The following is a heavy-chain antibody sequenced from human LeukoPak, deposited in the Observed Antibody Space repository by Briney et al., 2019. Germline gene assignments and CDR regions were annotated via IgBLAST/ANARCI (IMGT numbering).Heavy chain of an antibody. V-gene: IGHV4-30-4*08. D-gene: IGHD3-10*01. CDR1: GGSISSGDYY. CDR2: IYYSGST. J-gene: IGHJ4*02. CDR3: ARESAITMVRGY. Sequence: SETLSLTCTVSGGSISSGDYYWSWIRQPPGKGLEWIGYIYYSGSTYYNLSPKSRVTISVDTSKNQFSLKLSSVTAADTAVYYCARESAITMVRGYWGQGTLVTVSS.